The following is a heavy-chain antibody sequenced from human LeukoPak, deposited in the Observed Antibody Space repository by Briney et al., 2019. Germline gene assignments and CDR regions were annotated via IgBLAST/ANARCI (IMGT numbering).Heavy chain of an antibody. J-gene: IGHJ4*02. D-gene: IGHD5-12*01. Sequence: GSLRLSCAASGFTFSSYAMSWVRQAPGKGLEWVSAISDSAYSTFYADSVKGRFTISRDNSKNTLYLQMNSLRAEDTAVYYCAKKGGYESGVFDYWGQGTLVTVSS. V-gene: IGHV3-23*01. CDR1: GFTFSSYA. CDR2: ISDSAYST. CDR3: AKKGGYESGVFDY.